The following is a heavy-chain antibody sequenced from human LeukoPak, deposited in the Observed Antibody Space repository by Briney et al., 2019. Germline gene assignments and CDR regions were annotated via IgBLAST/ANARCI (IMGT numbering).Heavy chain of an antibody. CDR2: INHSGST. V-gene: IGHV4-34*01. D-gene: IGHD6-19*01. Sequence: PSETLSLTCTVSGGSISSYYWGWIRQPPGKGLEWIGEINHSGSTNYNPSLKSRVTISVDTSKNQFSLKLSSVTAADTAVYYYARHAKFSYFAAVAARYFDYWGQGTLVTVSS. J-gene: IGHJ4*02. CDR3: ARHAKFSYFAAVAARYFDY. CDR1: GGSISSYY.